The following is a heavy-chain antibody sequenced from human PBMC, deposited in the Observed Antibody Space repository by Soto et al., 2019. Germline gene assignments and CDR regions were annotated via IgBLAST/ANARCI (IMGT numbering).Heavy chain of an antibody. D-gene: IGHD6-13*01. Sequence: EVPLVESGGGLVQPGGSLRLSCAASGFTFSSYSMNWVRQAPGKGLEWVSYISSSSSTIYYADSVKGRFTISRDNAKNSLYLQMNSLRAEDTAVYYCARHPERIAQIGWFDPWGQGTPVTVSS. J-gene: IGHJ5*02. V-gene: IGHV3-48*01. CDR3: ARHPERIAQIGWFDP. CDR2: ISSSSSTI. CDR1: GFTFSSYS.